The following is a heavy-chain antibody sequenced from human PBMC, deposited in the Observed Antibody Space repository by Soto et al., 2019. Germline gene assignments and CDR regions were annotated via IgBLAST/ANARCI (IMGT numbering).Heavy chain of an antibody. J-gene: IGHJ3*02. Sequence: SQTLSLTCAISGDSVSSNSAAWNWIRQSPSRGLEWLGRTYYRSKWYNDYAVSVKSRITINPDTSKNQFSLQLNSVTPEDTAVYYCARARRKYYYDSSGYYDAFDIWGRGTMVTVSS. CDR1: GDSVSSNSAA. CDR3: ARARRKYYYDSSGYYDAFDI. V-gene: IGHV6-1*01. D-gene: IGHD3-22*01. CDR2: TYYRSKWYN.